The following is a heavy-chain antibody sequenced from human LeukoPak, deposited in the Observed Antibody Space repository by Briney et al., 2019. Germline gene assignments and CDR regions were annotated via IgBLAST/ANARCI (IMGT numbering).Heavy chain of an antibody. J-gene: IGHJ5*02. V-gene: IGHV1-69*05. CDR3: ARGTGDGGSWFDP. Sequence: GASVKVSCKACGGTFSSYAISRVRQAPGQGVEWMGGIIPIFGTANYAQKFQGRVTITTDESTSTAYMELSSLRYEDTAVYYCARGTGDGGSWFDPWGQGTLVTVSS. CDR1: GGTFSSYA. CDR2: IIPIFGTA. D-gene: IGHD7-27*01.